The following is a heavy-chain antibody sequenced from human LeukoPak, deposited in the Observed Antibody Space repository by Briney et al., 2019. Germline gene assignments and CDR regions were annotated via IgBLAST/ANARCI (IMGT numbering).Heavy chain of an antibody. J-gene: IGHJ4*02. CDR1: GRTFNSYA. CDR2: IITIFGTA. CDR3: AYSAKPTGYFDY. D-gene: IGHD4-17*01. V-gene: IGHV1-69*06. Sequence: SVRLSYRASGRTFNSYAISWVRQAPGQGLEWMGGIITIFGTANYAQKFQGRVTITADKSTSTAYMELSSLRSEDTAVYYCAYSAKPTGYFDYWGQGTLVTVSS.